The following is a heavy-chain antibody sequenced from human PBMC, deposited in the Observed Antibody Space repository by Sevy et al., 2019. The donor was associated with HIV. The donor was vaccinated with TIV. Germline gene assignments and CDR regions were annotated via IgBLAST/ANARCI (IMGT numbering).Heavy chain of an antibody. CDR2: IYWDDDK. J-gene: IGHJ4*02. D-gene: IGHD4-17*01. V-gene: IGHV2-5*02. CDR1: GFSLSTSGVG. CDR3: ARFNYGDYTACFDF. Sequence: SGPTLVNPTQTLTLTCTFSGFSLSTSGVGVGWIRQPPGKALEWLTLIYWDDDKRYSPSLKSGLTITKDTSKSQVVLTMTNMDHVDTATYFCARFNYGDYTACFDFWGQGTLVTVSS.